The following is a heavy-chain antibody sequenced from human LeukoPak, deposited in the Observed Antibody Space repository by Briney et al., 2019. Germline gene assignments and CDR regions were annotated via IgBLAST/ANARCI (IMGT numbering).Heavy chain of an antibody. J-gene: IGHJ4*02. CDR2: VHHTGST. CDR1: GVSISNNYFY. CDR3: ATLGLLRGAGFNLATHFDY. Sequence: PPETLSLTCTVSGVSISNNYFYWAWIRQPPGKGLELIGLVHHTGSTFHNSSLKSRVTISADTSQNQFSLSLTSVTAADTAVYYCATLGLLRGAGFNLATHFDYWGQGTLVAVSS. V-gene: IGHV4-39*01. D-gene: IGHD1-26*01.